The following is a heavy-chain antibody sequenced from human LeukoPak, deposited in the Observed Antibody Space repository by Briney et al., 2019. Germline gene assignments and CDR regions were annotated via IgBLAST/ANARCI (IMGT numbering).Heavy chain of an antibody. Sequence: SETLPLTCTVSGGPINYYYWMWIRQPPGKGLEWIGYIYYSGGTHYNPSLKSRVTMLVDTSKNQFSLKLTAVTAADTAVYYCARETPGAGHFDYWGQGSLVTVSS. CDR1: GGPINYYY. V-gene: IGHV4-59*01. CDR2: IYYSGGT. J-gene: IGHJ4*02. CDR3: ARETPGAGHFDY. D-gene: IGHD7-27*01.